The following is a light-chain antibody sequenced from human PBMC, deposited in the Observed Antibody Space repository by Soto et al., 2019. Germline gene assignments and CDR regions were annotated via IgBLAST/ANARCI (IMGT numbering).Light chain of an antibody. CDR1: SSDVGGYNY. CDR2: EVT. Sequence: QSALIQPASVSGSRGQSITISCTGASSDVGGYNYVSWYQQFPGRAPKVMIYEVTNRPSGVSNRFSGSKSGNTASLTISGLHAEDEADYYCRSYTSSNTLIFGGGTKLTVL. CDR3: RSYTSSNTLI. J-gene: IGLJ2*01. V-gene: IGLV2-14*01.